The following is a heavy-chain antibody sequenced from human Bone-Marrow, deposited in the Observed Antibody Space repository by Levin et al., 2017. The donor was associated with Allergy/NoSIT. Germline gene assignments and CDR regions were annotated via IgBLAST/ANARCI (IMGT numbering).Heavy chain of an antibody. Sequence: TTSETLSLTCSVSGGSMTSGGNYLAWIRQHPGKGLEWIGYIFYSEVTYYNPSLKSRIAISIDTSKNSFSLRLSSVTAADSAVYYCARGFVAVSDMINYMDVWGQGTTVTVSS. CDR3: ARGFVAVSDMINYMDV. D-gene: IGHD3-16*01. CDR1: GGSMTSGGNY. CDR2: IFYSEVT. J-gene: IGHJ6*02. V-gene: IGHV4-31*03.